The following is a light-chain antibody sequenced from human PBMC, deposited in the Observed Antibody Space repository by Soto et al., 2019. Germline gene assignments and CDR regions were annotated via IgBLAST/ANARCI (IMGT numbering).Light chain of an antibody. J-gene: IGLJ1*01. V-gene: IGLV2-14*01. CDR3: SSYVGSNTLGV. Sequence: QSVLTQPASVSGSPGQSITISCTGTSSDVGGYNYVSWYQQHPGKAPKLMIYDVSNRPSGVSNRFSGSKSGNTASLTISGLQAEVEANYYCSSYVGSNTLGVFRTGTKVPVL. CDR1: SSDVGGYNY. CDR2: DVS.